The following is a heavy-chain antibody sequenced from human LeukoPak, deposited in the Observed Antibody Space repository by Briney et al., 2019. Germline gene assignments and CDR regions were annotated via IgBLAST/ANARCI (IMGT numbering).Heavy chain of an antibody. V-gene: IGHV4-59*02. CDR3: ARDTSSRGSDDAFDI. J-gene: IGHJ3*02. CDR2: IYYSGST. CDR1: NGSVRSYY. D-gene: IGHD5-12*01. Sequence: PSETLSLTCTVSNGSVRSYYWSWVRQSPGKGLEWIGYIYYSGSTNYNPSLKSRVTISVDTSKNQFSLKLSSVTAADTAVYYCARDTSSRGSDDAFDIWGQGTMVTVSS.